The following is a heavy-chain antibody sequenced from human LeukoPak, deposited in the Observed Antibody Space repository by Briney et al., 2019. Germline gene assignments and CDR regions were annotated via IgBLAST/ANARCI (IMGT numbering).Heavy chain of an antibody. CDR1: GFPFSAYA. CDR3: ARAPILVVVAATSYYFDY. D-gene: IGHD2-15*01. CDR2: ISSSSSYI. V-gene: IGHV3-21*01. J-gene: IGHJ4*02. Sequence: GGSLRLSCAASGFPFSAYAMSWVRQAPGKGLEWVSSISSSSSYIYYADSVKGRFTISRDNAKNSLYLQMNSLRAEDTAVYYCARAPILVVVAATSYYFDYWGQGTLVTVSS.